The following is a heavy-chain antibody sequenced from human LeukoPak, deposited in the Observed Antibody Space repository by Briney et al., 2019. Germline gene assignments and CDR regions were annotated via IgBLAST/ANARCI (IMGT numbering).Heavy chain of an antibody. CDR1: GYTFTSYD. V-gene: IGHV1-2*02. CDR2: INPNSGGT. J-gene: IGHJ5*02. CDR3: ASGDNP. Sequence: VASVEVSCRASGYTFTSYDINWVRQATGQGLEWMGWINPNSGGTNYAQKFQGRVTMTRDTSISTAYMELSRLRSDDTAVYYCASGDNPWGQGTLVTVSS. D-gene: IGHD7-27*01.